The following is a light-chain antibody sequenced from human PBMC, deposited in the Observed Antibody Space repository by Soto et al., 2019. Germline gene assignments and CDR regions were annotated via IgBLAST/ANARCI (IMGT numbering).Light chain of an antibody. CDR3: QQANSFPIT. CDR1: QTIRTR. CDR2: EAS. J-gene: IGKJ5*01. Sequence: DIQMTQSPSPLSASVGDRVTITCRASQTIRTRLAWYQQKPGKAPKLLIYEASSLQSGVPSRISGSGSGTDFTLTISSLQPEDFATYYCQQANSFPITFGQGTRLEIK. V-gene: IGKV1-12*01.